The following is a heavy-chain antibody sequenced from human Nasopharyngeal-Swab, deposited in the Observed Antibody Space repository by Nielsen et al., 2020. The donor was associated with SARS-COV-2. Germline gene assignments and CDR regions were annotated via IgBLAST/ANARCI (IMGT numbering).Heavy chain of an antibody. V-gene: IGHV1-69*13. J-gene: IGHJ6*02. CDR3: ARGGGVDEYRYYYYGMDV. CDR1: RGTFSSYA. D-gene: IGHD5-12*01. CDR2: IIPIFGTA. Sequence: SVKVSCKASRGTFSSYAISWVRQAPGQGLEWMGGIIPIFGTANYAQKFQGRVTITADESTSTAYMELSSLRSEDTAVYYCARGGGVDEYRYYYYGMDVWGQGTTVTVSS.